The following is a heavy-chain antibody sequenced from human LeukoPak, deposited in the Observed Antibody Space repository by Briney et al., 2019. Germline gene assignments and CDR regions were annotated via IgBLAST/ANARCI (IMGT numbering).Heavy chain of an antibody. CDR2: ITNSGNKI. CDR1: GFPFSSYE. D-gene: IGHD2-21*01. Sequence: GGSLRPPCAASGFPFSSYEMNWVRQAPGKGLQWVSYITNSGNKIYYAASVKGRFTISRDNAKDSLYLQIDSLRAEDTAVYYCARGQQPQYSSTWDNWFDPWGQGTQVTVSS. CDR3: ARGQQPQYSSTWDNWFDP. V-gene: IGHV3-48*03. J-gene: IGHJ5*02.